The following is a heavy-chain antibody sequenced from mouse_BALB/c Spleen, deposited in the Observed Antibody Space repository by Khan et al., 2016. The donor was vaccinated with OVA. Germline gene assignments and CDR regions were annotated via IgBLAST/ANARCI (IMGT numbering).Heavy chain of an antibody. CDR3: ARQPYYHYYVMDY. Sequence: VQLQESGPGLVAPSQSLSITCTISGFSLTNYGVHWVRLPPGKGLEWLVVIWSDGSTTYNSALKSRLSISKDNSKCQVFLKMDSLQTYDTAMYYCARQPYYHYYVMDYWGQGTSVTVSS. J-gene: IGHJ4*01. CDR2: IWSDGST. D-gene: IGHD2-10*01. CDR1: GFSLTNYG. V-gene: IGHV2-6-1*01.